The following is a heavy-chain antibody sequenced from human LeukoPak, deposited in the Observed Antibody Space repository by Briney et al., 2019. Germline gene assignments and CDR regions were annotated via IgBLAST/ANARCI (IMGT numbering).Heavy chain of an antibody. CDR2: IYYSGNT. CDR1: GGSISSGGYY. V-gene: IGHV4-31*03. J-gene: IGHJ5*02. CDR3: ARGLRPNWFDP. D-gene: IGHD5-12*01. Sequence: PSETLSLTCTVSGGSISSGGYYWSWIRQHPGKGLEWIGYIYYSGNTYYNPSLKSRVTISVDTSKNQFSLKLSSVTAADTAVYYCARGLRPNWFDPWGQGTLVTVSS.